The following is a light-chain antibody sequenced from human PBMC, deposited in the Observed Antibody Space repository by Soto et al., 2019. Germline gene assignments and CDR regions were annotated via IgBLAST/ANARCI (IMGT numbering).Light chain of an antibody. CDR2: DAS. Sequence: EIVMTQSPATLSVSPGERATLSCRASQSVSSNLAWYQQKPGQAPRLLIYDASTRATGIPARFSGSGSGTEFTLTISSLQSEDFAIYYCQQRNIWPPVTFGQGTRLEIK. CDR1: QSVSSN. J-gene: IGKJ5*01. CDR3: QQRNIWPPVT. V-gene: IGKV3D-15*01.